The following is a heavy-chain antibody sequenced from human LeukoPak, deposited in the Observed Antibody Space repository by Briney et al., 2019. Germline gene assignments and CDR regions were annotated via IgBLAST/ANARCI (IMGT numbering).Heavy chain of an antibody. CDR3: ARRRLAYYGSGNGAFDI. V-gene: IGHV4-34*01. CDR2: INHSGST. D-gene: IGHD3-10*01. Sequence: SETLSLTRAVYRGSFSGYYWSWIRQPPGTGREGIGEINHSGSTNYNPSLKSRVTISVDTSKNQFSLKLSSVTAADTAVYYCARRRLAYYGSGNGAFDIWGQGTMVTVSS. CDR1: RGSFSGYY. J-gene: IGHJ3*02.